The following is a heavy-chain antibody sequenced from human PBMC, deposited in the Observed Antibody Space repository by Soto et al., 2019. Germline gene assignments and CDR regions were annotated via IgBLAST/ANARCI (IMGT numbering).Heavy chain of an antibody. CDR2: IKQDGSEK. CDR1: GFTFSSYW. D-gene: IGHD3-22*01. V-gene: IGHV3-7*03. CDR3: AAERAYFHDSIGYLSIDF. Sequence: GGSLRLSCAASGFTFSSYWMSWVRQAPGKGLEWVANIKQDGSEKYYVDSVKGRFTISRDNAKNSLYLQMNSLKTEDTAVYYCAAERAYFHDSIGYLSIDFWGQGTQVTVSS. J-gene: IGHJ4*02.